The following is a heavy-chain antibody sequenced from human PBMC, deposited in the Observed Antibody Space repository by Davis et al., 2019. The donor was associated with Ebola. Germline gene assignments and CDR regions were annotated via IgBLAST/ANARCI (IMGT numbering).Heavy chain of an antibody. V-gene: IGHV3-30*03. Sequence: GESLKISCAASGFTFSSYSMHWVRQAPGKGLEWVAVISYDGSNKYYADSVKGRFTISRNNSKNTLYLQMNSLRAEDTAVYYCARDPSLVVAAFYYYYGMDVWGQGTTVTVSS. D-gene: IGHD2-15*01. CDR3: ARDPSLVVAAFYYYYGMDV. J-gene: IGHJ6*02. CDR2: ISYDGSNK. CDR1: GFTFSSYS.